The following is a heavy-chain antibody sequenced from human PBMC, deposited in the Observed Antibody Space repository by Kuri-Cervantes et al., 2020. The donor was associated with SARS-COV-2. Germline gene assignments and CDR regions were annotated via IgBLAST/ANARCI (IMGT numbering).Heavy chain of an antibody. CDR3: AKDANDFWSGYYLDY. J-gene: IGHJ4*02. D-gene: IGHD3-3*01. CDR2: IRYDGSNK. CDR1: GFTFSSYG. Sequence: GESLRLSCAASGFTFSSYGMHWVRQAPGKGLEWVAFIRYDGSNKYYADSVKGRFTISRDNSKNTLYLQMNSLRAEDTAVYYCAKDANDFWSGYYLDYWGQGTLVTVSS. V-gene: IGHV3-30*02.